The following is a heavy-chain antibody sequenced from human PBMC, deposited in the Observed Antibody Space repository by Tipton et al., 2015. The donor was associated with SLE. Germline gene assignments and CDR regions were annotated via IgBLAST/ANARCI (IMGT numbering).Heavy chain of an antibody. D-gene: IGHD5-18*01. Sequence: GSLRLSCAASGFTFSSYSMNWVRQAPGKGLEWVSSISSSSSYIYYAGSVKGRFTISRDNAKNSLSLQMNGLRAEDTAVYYCARDYSYASYYYYYMDVWGKGTTVTVSS. CDR1: GFTFSSYS. CDR3: ARDYSYASYYYYYMDV. J-gene: IGHJ6*03. V-gene: IGHV3-21*01. CDR2: ISSSSSYI.